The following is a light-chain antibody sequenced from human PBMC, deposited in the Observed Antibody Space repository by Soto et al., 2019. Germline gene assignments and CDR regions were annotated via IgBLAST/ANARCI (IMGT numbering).Light chain of an antibody. Sequence: DIQMTQSPRSLSASVGDRVTITCRASQGIRNFVAWYQQKPGKAPKHLIYAASTLQSGGPSRCSGSGSGTDFTLTINRLQPEDVATYSCQKYSSVPVFGPGTKVEIK. J-gene: IGKJ3*01. CDR1: QGIRNF. CDR2: AAS. CDR3: QKYSSVPV. V-gene: IGKV1-27*01.